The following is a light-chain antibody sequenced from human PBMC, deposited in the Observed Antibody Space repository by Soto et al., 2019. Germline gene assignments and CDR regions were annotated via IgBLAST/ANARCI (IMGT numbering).Light chain of an antibody. J-gene: IGLJ1*01. V-gene: IGLV2-14*01. CDR1: SSDVGGYSY. CDR2: EVS. CDR3: TSYTTSSLYV. Sequence: QSVLAQPASVSGSPGQSITISCTGTSSDVGGYSYVSWYQQHPGKAPKLMIYEVSNLPSGVSNRFSASKSGNTASLTISGLQAEDEADYYCTSYTTSSLYVFGTGTKVTVL.